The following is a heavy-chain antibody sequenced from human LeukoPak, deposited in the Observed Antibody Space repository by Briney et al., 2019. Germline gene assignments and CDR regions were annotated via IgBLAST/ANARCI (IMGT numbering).Heavy chain of an antibody. CDR3: ARAKDPGYSSSWSFDY. D-gene: IGHD6-13*01. CDR2: ISSSSSYI. CDR1: GFTFSSYS. J-gene: IGHJ4*02. V-gene: IGHV3-21*01. Sequence: GGSLGLSCAASGFTFSSYSMNWVRQAPGKGLEWVSSISSSSSYIYYADSVKGRFTISRDNAKNSLYLQMNSLRAEDTAVYYCARAKDPGYSSSWSFDYWGQGTLVTVSS.